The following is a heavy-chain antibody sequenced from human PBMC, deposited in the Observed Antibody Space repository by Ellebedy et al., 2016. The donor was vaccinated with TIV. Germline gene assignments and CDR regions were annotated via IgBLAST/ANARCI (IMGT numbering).Heavy chain of an antibody. CDR3: ARGAGSSGYYSFDY. CDR1: GYTFTGHY. Sequence: AASVKVSCKASGYTFTGHYIHWVRQAPGQGLEWMGWIIPYSGDTSPVEKFQGRVTMTRDTSITTAYMEPSGLRSDDTAVFYCARGAGSSGYYSFDYWGQGTLVTVSS. CDR2: IIPYSGDT. J-gene: IGHJ4*02. V-gene: IGHV1-2*02. D-gene: IGHD3-22*01.